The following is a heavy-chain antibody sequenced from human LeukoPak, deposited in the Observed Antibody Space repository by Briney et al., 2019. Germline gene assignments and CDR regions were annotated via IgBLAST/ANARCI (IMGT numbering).Heavy chain of an antibody. CDR2: INPNSGGT. J-gene: IGHJ5*02. V-gene: IGHV1-2*04. Sequence: GASVKVSCKASGYTFTGYYMHWVRQAPGQGLEWMGWINPNSGGTNYAQKFQGWVTMTRDTSISTAYMELSRLRSDDTAVYYCARGLSGWYRVRVGNWFDPWGQGTLVTVSS. CDR1: GYTFTGYY. D-gene: IGHD6-19*01. CDR3: ARGLSGWYRVRVGNWFDP.